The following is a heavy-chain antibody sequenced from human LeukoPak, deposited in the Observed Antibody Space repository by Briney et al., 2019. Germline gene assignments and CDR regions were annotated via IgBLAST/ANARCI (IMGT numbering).Heavy chain of an antibody. V-gene: IGHV1-2*02. CDR1: GYTLTGYD. Sequence: ASVKVSCKPSGYTLTGYDIHWVRQAPGQGLQWMGWMKPSTGATNYAQEFQGRVTMTRDTSVGTAHMELSRLTPDDTALYYCARDYYGSGSYSRDYWGQGTLVTVSS. D-gene: IGHD3-10*01. J-gene: IGHJ4*02. CDR2: MKPSTGAT. CDR3: ARDYYGSGSYSRDY.